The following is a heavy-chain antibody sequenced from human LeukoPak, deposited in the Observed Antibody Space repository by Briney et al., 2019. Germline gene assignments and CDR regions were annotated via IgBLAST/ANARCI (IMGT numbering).Heavy chain of an antibody. CDR2: IYYSGST. D-gene: IGHD3-22*01. J-gene: IGHJ4*02. Sequence: PSETLSLTCTVSSGSISTSNYYWGWIRQPPGKGLEWIGSIYYSGSTYYNPSLKSRVTISVDTSKNQFSLKLSSVTAADTAVYYCARGTSGWLKDYWGQGTLVTVSS. CDR3: ARGTSGWLKDY. CDR1: SGSISTSNYY. V-gene: IGHV4-39*07.